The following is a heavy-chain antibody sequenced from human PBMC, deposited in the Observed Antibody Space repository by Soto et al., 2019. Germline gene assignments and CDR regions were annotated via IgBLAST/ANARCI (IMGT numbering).Heavy chain of an antibody. CDR3: ARGARDIVVVVAARGYYGMDV. D-gene: IGHD2-15*01. V-gene: IGHV1-69*13. Sequence: SVKVSWKGSGGTFCSYAISWVRQAPGQGLEWMGGIIPIFGTANYAQKFQGRATITADESTSTAYMELSSLRSEDTSEYYCARGARDIVVVVAARGYYGMDVWGQGTTVTVSS. CDR1: GGTFCSYA. J-gene: IGHJ6*02. CDR2: IIPIFGTA.